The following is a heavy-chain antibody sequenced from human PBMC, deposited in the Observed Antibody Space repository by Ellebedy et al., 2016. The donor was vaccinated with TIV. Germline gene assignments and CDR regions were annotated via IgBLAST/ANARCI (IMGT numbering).Heavy chain of an antibody. Sequence: GESLKISXAASGFTFSSYGMHWVRQAPGKGLEWVAVIWYDGSNKYYADSVKGRFTISRDNSKNTLYLQMNSLRAEDTAVYYCARDWVGTTVVTWFDYWGQGTLVTVSS. V-gene: IGHV3-33*08. CDR1: GFTFSSYG. D-gene: IGHD4-23*01. CDR2: IWYDGSNK. CDR3: ARDWVGTTVVTWFDY. J-gene: IGHJ4*02.